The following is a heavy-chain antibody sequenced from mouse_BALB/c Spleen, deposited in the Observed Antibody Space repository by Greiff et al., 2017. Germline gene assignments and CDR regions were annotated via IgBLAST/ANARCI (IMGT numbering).Heavy chain of an antibody. Sequence: EVQVVESGGGLVQPGGSLKLSCAASGFTFSSYGMSWVRQTPDKRLELVATINSNGGSTYYPDSVKGRFTISRDNAKNTLYLQMSSLKSEDTAMYYCARDPHGAPYAMDYWGQGTSVTVSS. V-gene: IGHV5-6-3*01. D-gene: IGHD3-1*01. CDR1: GFTFSSYG. J-gene: IGHJ4*01. CDR3: ARDPHGAPYAMDY. CDR2: INSNGGST.